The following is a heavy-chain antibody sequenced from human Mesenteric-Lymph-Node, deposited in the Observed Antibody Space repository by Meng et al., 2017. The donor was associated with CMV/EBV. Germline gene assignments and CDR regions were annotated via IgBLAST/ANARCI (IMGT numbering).Heavy chain of an antibody. J-gene: IGHJ4*02. Sequence: ASVKVSCKASGYTFTDYYMHWVRQAPGEGLEWMGCINPHSGGTNYAQKFQGRVTMTRDTSISTAFMEVSRLRTDDTAVYYCARDGAAAGTGDYWGQGTLVTVSS. D-gene: IGHD6-13*01. CDR2: INPHSGGT. CDR1: GYTFTDYY. CDR3: ARDGAAAGTGDY. V-gene: IGHV1-2*02.